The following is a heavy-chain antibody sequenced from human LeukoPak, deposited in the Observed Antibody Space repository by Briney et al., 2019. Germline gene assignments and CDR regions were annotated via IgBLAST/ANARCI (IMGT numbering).Heavy chain of an antibody. V-gene: IGHV4-59*01. CDR1: GGSISSYY. CDR3: ARDRYYYDSSGYYSLGFDY. D-gene: IGHD3-22*01. Sequence: SETLSLTCTVSGGSISSYYWSWIRQPPGKGLEWIGYIYNSGSTNYNPSLKSRVTISVDTSKNQFSLKLSSVTAADTAVYYCARDRYYYDSSGYYSLGFDYWGQGTLVTVFS. CDR2: IYNSGST. J-gene: IGHJ4*02.